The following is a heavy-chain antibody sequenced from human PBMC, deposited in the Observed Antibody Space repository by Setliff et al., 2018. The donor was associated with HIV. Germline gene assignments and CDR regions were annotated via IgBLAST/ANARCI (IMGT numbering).Heavy chain of an antibody. D-gene: IGHD2-21*02. CDR2: IYHSGST. CDR3: ARGVLITKRVTQTGGYYYYTDV. Sequence: PSETLSLTCTVSGGSISSYFWTWIRQPPGKGLEWIGSIYHSGSTYYNPSLKSRATISLDTSNNHFSLKLSSVTAADTAVYYCARGVLITKRVTQTGGYYYYTDVWGKGTTVTVSS. J-gene: IGHJ6*03. V-gene: IGHV4-59*08. CDR1: GGSISSYF.